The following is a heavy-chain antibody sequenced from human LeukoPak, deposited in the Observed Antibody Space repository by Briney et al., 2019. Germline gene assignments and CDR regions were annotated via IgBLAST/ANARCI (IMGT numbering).Heavy chain of an antibody. V-gene: IGHV5-51*01. Sequence: GASMKTSYTGSESSFTSYWNGWVRQLPGKDLEWGGIIYASDSDTRYRPSFQGQVTSSADKSISTAYLQWSSLKASDTAMYCCARRSSGWSFNYWGQGALVAVSS. CDR3: ARRSSGWSFNY. D-gene: IGHD6-19*01. CDR2: IYASDSDT. CDR1: ESSFTSYW. J-gene: IGHJ4*02.